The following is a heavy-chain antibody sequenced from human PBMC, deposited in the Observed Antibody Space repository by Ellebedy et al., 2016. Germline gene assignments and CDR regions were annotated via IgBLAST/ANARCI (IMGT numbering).Heavy chain of an antibody. V-gene: IGHV4-39*07. D-gene: IGHD6-19*01. J-gene: IGHJ5*02. CDR1: GGSISPSNDF. CDR3: ALTVGGWYRGWFDP. CDR2: INYSGST. Sequence: SETLSLTCNVSGGSISPSNDFWGWLRQPPGKGLEWIGSINYSGSTYDNPSFKSRVTMSVDTSKKWFSLKLSSVTAADTAVYYCALTVGGWYRGWFDPWGHGTQVTVSS.